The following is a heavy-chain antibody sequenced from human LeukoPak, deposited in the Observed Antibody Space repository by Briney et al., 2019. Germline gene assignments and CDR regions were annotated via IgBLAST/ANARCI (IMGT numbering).Heavy chain of an antibody. CDR1: GGTFSSYT. V-gene: IGHV1-69*04. CDR2: IIPILGIA. Sequence: ASVKVSCKASGGTFSSYTISWVRQAPGQGLEWMGRIIPILGIANYAQKFQGRVTITADKSTSTAYMELSSLRSEDTAVYYCARDSSGLEFDYWGQGTLVTVSS. D-gene: IGHD3-22*01. J-gene: IGHJ4*02. CDR3: ARDSSGLEFDY.